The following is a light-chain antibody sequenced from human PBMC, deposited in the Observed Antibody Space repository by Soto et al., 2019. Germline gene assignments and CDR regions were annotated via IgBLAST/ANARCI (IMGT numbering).Light chain of an antibody. V-gene: IGKV3-15*01. J-gene: IGKJ4*01. CDR2: GAS. CDR3: QQYNNWRLT. Sequence: ETVMTQFPATLSVSPGERTTLSCRASQSVSRNLAWYQQRPGQTPRLLFYGASTRATGIPARFSASGSGTEFTLTISSLRSEYFAVYYCQQYNNWRLTFGGGTKVAIE. CDR1: QSVSRN.